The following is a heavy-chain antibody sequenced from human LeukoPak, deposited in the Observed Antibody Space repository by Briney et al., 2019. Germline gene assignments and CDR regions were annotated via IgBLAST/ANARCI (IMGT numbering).Heavy chain of an antibody. J-gene: IGHJ4*02. CDR1: GYTFTSYD. CDR3: AREYYDSSGLGD. Sequence: SVKVSCKASGYTFTSYDINWVRQATGQGLEWMGWMNPNSGNTGYAQKFQGRVTMTRNTPISTAYMELSSLRSEDTAVYYCAREYYDSSGLGDWGQGTLVTVSS. D-gene: IGHD3-22*01. CDR2: MNPNSGNT. V-gene: IGHV1-8*01.